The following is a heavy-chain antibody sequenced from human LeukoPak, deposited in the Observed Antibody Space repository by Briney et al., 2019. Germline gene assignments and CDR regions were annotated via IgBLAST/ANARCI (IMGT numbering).Heavy chain of an antibody. D-gene: IGHD6-13*01. J-gene: IGHJ3*02. CDR1: GFTFSNAW. Sequence: GGSLRLSCAASGFTFSNAWMSWVRQAPGKGLEWVGFIRSKAYGGTTEYAASVKGRFTISRDDSKSIAYLQMNSLKTEDTAMYYCTRESGAAAGIHDAFDIWGQGTMVTVSS. CDR2: IRSKAYGGTT. V-gene: IGHV3-49*04. CDR3: TRESGAAAGIHDAFDI.